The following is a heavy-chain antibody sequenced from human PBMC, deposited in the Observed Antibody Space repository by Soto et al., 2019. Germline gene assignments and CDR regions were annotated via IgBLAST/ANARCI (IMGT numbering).Heavy chain of an antibody. CDR3: AKNPALYSSSWYDAFDI. V-gene: IGHV3-23*01. J-gene: IGHJ3*02. Sequence: EVPLLESGGGLVQPGGSLRLSCAASGFTFSSYAMSWVRQAPGKGLEWVSAISGSGGSTYYADSVKGRFTISRDNSKNTLYLQMNSLRAEDTAVYYCAKNPALYSSSWYDAFDIWGQGTMVTVSS. CDR2: ISGSGGST. CDR1: GFTFSSYA. D-gene: IGHD6-13*01.